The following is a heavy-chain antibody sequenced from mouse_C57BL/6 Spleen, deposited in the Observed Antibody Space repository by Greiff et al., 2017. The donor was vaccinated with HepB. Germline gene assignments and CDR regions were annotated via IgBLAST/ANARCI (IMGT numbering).Heavy chain of an antibody. J-gene: IGHJ1*03. CDR1: GYTFTGYW. Sequence: VKLVESGAELMKPGASVKLSCKATGYTFTGYWIEWVKQRPGHGLEWIGEIFPGSGSTNYNEKFKGKATFTADTSSNTASMQLSSLTSEDSGIYCLARRGGLGRWYFGVWGTGTTITVSS. CDR2: IFPGSGST. V-gene: IGHV1-9*01. CDR3: ARRGGLGRWYFGV. D-gene: IGHD4-1*01.